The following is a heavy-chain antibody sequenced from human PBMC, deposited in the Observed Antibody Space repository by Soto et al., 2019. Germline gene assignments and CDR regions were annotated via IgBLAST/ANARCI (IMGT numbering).Heavy chain of an antibody. CDR1: GFSFNRHW. V-gene: IGHV3-7*01. J-gene: IGHJ6*02. CDR3: AREPYYYDSHYYYGMDV. Sequence: PGGSLRLSCAASGFSFNRHWMSWVRQAPGEGLQWVASIKRDGSEKYYVDSVKGRFTISRDNVKNSLSLQMNSLRAEDTAVYYCAREPYYYDSHYYYGMDVWGQGTTVNVSS. CDR2: IKRDGSEK. D-gene: IGHD3-22*01.